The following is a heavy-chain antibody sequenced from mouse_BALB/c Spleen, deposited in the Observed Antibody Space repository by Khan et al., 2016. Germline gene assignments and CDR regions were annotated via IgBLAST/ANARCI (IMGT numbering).Heavy chain of an antibody. V-gene: IGHV1S126*01. D-gene: IGHD1-1*01. CDR1: GYSFTSYW. CDR3: SPTVVARYVDY. J-gene: IGHJ2*01. CDR2: IDPSDSET. Sequence: QVQLQQSGPQLVRPGASVKISCKASGYSFTSYWMHWVKQRPGQGLEWIGMIDPSDSETRFNQKFKDKATLTVDKSSSTAYMQLSSSTSADSAVYYCSPTVVARYVDYWGQGTTLTFSS.